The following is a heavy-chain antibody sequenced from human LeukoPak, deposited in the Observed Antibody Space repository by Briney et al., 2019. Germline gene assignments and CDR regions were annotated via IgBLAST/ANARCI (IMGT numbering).Heavy chain of an antibody. CDR1: GFTVSSHY. J-gene: IGHJ4*02. D-gene: IGHD4-23*01. V-gene: IGHV3-53*01. CDR3: ARIPPGYGSNSYFDH. Sequence: GGPLRLSCAASGFTVSSHYMSWVRQAPGKGLEWLSIIFSGGSTYFADSVKGRFTISRDNSKNTLYLLMNSLRVEDTAVYYCARIPPGYGSNSYFDHWGQGTLVTVSS. CDR2: IFSGGST.